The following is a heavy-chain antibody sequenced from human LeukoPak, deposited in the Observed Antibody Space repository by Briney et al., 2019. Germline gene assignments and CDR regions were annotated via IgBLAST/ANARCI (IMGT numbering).Heavy chain of an antibody. Sequence: PGGSLRLSCAASGFTVSSNYMSWVRQAQGKGLEWVSDIYSGGSTYYADSVKGRFTISRDNSKNTLYLQMNSLRAGDTAVYYCAIVQIGGNYGMDVWGQGTTVTVSS. CDR2: IYSGGST. D-gene: IGHD1-1*01. J-gene: IGHJ6*02. CDR3: AIVQIGGNYGMDV. V-gene: IGHV3-66*02. CDR1: GFTVSSNY.